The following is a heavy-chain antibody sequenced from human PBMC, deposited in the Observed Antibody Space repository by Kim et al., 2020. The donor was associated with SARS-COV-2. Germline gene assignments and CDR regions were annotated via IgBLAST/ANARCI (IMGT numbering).Heavy chain of an antibody. CDR3: VRQEALRPSDIYYSGLDV. V-gene: IGHV5-51*01. CDR2: IYPGDSDT. Sequence: GESLKISCKGSDYSFSSYWIGWVRQMPGKGLEWMGIIYPGDSDTRYGPLFQGQFTISADKSITTAYLQWSSLKASDAAIYYCVRQEALRPSDIYYSGLDVWGQGTTVTVSS. J-gene: IGHJ6*02. D-gene: IGHD3-22*01. CDR1: DYSFSSYW.